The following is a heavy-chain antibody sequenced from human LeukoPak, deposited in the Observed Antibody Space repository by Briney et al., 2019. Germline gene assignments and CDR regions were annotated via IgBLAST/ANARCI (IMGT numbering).Heavy chain of an antibody. CDR1: GLTFSRYS. J-gene: IGHJ4*02. CDR3: TKGLWAGVSAARD. Sequence: GGSLRLSCAASGLTFSRYSMSWVRQAPGKGLEWISYISTSSTTYYADSVKGRFTISRDNAKNSLYLQMNSLRAEDTAVYYCTKGLWAGVSAARDWGQGTLVTVSS. V-gene: IGHV3-48*04. CDR2: ISTSSTT. D-gene: IGHD3-10*01.